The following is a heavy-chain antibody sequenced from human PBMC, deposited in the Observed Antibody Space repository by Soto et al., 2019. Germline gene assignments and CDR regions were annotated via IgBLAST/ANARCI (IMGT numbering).Heavy chain of an antibody. CDR2: INPYDGNT. J-gene: IGHJ4*02. Sequence: QVHLVQSGAEVKKSGASVKVSCTTSGYTFSNYGISWVRQAPGQGLEWMGWINPYDGNTNYAQKFQGRVAMTTDTSTSTAYMEGKSLTSNDTAVYYCVTPATGDYWGQGTLVSVSS. CDR1: GYTFSNYG. D-gene: IGHD1-1*01. V-gene: IGHV1-18*04. CDR3: VTPATGDY.